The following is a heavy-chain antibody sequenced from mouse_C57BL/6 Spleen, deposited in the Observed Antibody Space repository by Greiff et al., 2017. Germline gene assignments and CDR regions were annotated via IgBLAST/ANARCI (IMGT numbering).Heavy chain of an antibody. J-gene: IGHJ2*01. V-gene: IGHV1-19*01. CDR3: ARADTTVDY. D-gene: IGHD1-1*01. Sequence: VQLQQSGPVLVKPGASVKMSCKASGYTFTDYYMNWVKQSHGKGLEWIGVINPYNGGTSYNQKFKGKATLTVDKSTSTAYMELNSLTSEDSAVYYCARADTTVDYWGQGTTLTVSA. CDR2: INPYNGGT. CDR1: GYTFTDYY.